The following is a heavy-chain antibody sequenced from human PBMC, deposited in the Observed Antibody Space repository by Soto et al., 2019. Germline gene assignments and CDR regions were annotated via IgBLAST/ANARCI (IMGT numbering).Heavy chain of an antibody. J-gene: IGHJ4*02. V-gene: IGHV3-23*01. CDR1: GFTFSSYA. Sequence: GGSLRLSCAASGFTFSSYAMSWVRQAPGKGLEWVTAISGSAGSTYYADSVKGRFTISRDNSKNTLYLQMNSLRAEDTAVFYCTKDLWPYLPAGGEFDSWGQGTLVTVSS. CDR3: TKDLWPYLPAGGEFDS. CDR2: ISGSAGST. D-gene: IGHD3-16*01.